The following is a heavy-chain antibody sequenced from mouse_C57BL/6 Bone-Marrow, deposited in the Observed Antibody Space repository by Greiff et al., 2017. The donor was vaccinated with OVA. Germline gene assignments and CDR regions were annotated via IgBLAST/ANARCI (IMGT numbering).Heavy chain of an antibody. J-gene: IGHJ4*01. Sequence: QVQLQQPGAELVRPGSSVKLSCKASGYTFTSYWMHWVKQRPIQGLEWIGNIDPSDSETHYNQKFKDKATLTVDKSSSTAYMQLSSLTSEDSAVYYCARERYYGLAMDYWGQGTSVTVSS. CDR2: IDPSDSET. V-gene: IGHV1-52*01. CDR1: GYTFTSYW. CDR3: ARERYYGLAMDY. D-gene: IGHD1-1*01.